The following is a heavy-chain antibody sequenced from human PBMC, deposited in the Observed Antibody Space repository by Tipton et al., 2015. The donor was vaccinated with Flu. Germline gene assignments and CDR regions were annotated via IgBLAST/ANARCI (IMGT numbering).Heavy chain of an antibody. CDR1: GGSISSSSYY. J-gene: IGHJ6*03. V-gene: IGHV4-39*01. Sequence: TLSLTCTVSGGSISSSSYYWGWIRQPPGKGLEWIGSIYYSGSTYYNPSLKSRVTISVDTSKNQFSLKLGSVTAADTAVYYCARATGGYCSSTSCYHYYYMDVWGKGTTVTVSS. CDR3: ARATGGYCSSTSCYHYYYMDV. CDR2: IYYSGST. D-gene: IGHD2-2*01.